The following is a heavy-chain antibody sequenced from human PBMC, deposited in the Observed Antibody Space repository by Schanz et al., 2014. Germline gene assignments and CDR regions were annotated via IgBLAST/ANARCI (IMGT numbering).Heavy chain of an antibody. CDR2: IYYTGTT. CDR3: ARRDNYLSAFDI. D-gene: IGHD4-4*01. J-gene: IGHJ3*02. CDR1: GASISGSSDY. V-gene: IGHV4-39*01. Sequence: QLQLQESGPGLVKPSETLSLTCTVSGASISGSSDYWGWIRQSPGKGLEWIGNIYYTGTTFYNPSLKVRVSRSEDTSKNQVSLNLSSVTAADTAVFYCARRDNYLSAFDIWGQGTMVTVSS.